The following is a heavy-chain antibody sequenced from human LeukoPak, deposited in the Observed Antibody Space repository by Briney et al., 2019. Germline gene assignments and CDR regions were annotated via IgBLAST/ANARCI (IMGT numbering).Heavy chain of an antibody. J-gene: IGHJ4*02. V-gene: IGHV3-7*01. D-gene: IGHD3-3*01. Sequence: GGSLRLSCAASGFTFSTYWMSWVRRAPGKGLEWVAYIKEDGSEKYYVDSVKGRFTTSRDNAKNSLFLQLSSLTAEDTAVYYCARDRSGTSGVISLLDYWGQGTLVTVSS. CDR2: IKEDGSEK. CDR3: ARDRSGTSGVISLLDY. CDR1: GFTFSTYW.